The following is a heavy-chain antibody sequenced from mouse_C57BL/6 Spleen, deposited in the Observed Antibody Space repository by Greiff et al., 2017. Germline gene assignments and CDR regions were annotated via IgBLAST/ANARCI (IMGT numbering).Heavy chain of an antibody. CDR3: VRHAYYYGNAMDY. J-gene: IGHJ4*01. CDR1: GFSFNTYA. D-gene: IGHD1-1*01. Sequence: DVKLVESGGGLVQPKGSLKLSCAASGFSFNTYAMNWVRQAPGKGLEWVARIRSKSNNYATYYADSVKDRFNISRDDSESMLYLQMNNLKTEDTAMYYCVRHAYYYGNAMDYWGQGTSVTVSS. CDR2: IRSKSNNYAT. V-gene: IGHV10-1*01.